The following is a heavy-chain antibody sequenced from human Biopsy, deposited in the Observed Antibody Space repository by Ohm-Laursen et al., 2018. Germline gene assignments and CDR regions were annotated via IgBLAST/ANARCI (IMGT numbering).Heavy chain of an antibody. Sequence: GSSVKVSCKASGGTFNNYPLSWVRKAPGQGLEWMGGILPPFRTTHYAQKFQGRVSITADDSISTAYMELSSLKSEDTAVYYCATPFQYYDSWGGYPPFDHWGQGTLVTVSS. CDR2: ILPPFRTT. CDR1: GGTFNNYP. CDR3: ATPFQYYDSWGGYPPFDH. D-gene: IGHD3-3*01. V-gene: IGHV1-69*01. J-gene: IGHJ4*02.